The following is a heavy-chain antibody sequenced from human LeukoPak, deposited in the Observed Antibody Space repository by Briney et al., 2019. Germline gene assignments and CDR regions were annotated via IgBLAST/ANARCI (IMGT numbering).Heavy chain of an antibody. Sequence: ASVKVSCKASGYTFTSYYMHRVRQAPGQGLEWMGIINPSGGSTSYAQKFQGRVTITADESTSTAYMELSSLRSEDTAVYYCASEAAAGGYYFDYWGQGTLVTVSS. V-gene: IGHV1-46*01. D-gene: IGHD6-13*01. CDR3: ASEAAAGGYYFDY. CDR2: INPSGGST. CDR1: GYTFTSYY. J-gene: IGHJ4*02.